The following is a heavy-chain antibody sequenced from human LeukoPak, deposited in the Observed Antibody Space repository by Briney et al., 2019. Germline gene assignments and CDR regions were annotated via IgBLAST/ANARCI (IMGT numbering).Heavy chain of an antibody. CDR2: IIPIFGTA. Sequence: GSSVKVSCKASGGTFSSYAISWVRQAPGQGLEWMGGIIPIFGTANYAQKFQGRVTMTRDMSTSTVYMELSSLRSEDTAVYYCARDSIPCSSTSCYKYFQHWGQGTLVTVSS. J-gene: IGHJ1*01. CDR1: GGTFSSYA. V-gene: IGHV1-69*05. D-gene: IGHD2-2*02. CDR3: ARDSIPCSSTSCYKYFQH.